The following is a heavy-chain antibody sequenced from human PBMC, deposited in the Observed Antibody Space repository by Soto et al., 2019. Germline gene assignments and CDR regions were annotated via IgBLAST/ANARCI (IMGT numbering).Heavy chain of an antibody. CDR3: ARSPAYGDYANLDT. CDR2: IYTTRSP. D-gene: IGHD4-17*01. V-gene: IGHV4-4*07. Sequence: SETLSLTCTVSGDSVSRYYWNWIRHPAGKGLEWIGRIYTTRSPNYNPSLKSRVTMSVDTSKNQFSLKLNLSSVTAADTAVYYCARSPAYGDYANLDTWGQGTLVTVSS. CDR1: GDSVSRYY. J-gene: IGHJ5*02.